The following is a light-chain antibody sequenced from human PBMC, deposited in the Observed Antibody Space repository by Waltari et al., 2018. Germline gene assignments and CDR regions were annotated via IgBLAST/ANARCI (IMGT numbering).Light chain of an antibody. J-gene: IGKJ1*01. CDR2: DAS. CDR1: QSVSSN. Sequence: EIVLTQSPATLSLSPGERATLSCRASQSVSSNLAWYQQISGQAPRLLIYDASNRAAGIPARFSGSGSGTDVTLTISSLEPEDFALYFCQQRSSWPPTFGQGTKVEVK. V-gene: IGKV3-11*01. CDR3: QQRSSWPPT.